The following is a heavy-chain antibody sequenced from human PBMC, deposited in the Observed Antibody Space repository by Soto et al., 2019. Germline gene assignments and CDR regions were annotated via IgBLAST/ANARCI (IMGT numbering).Heavy chain of an antibody. V-gene: IGHV3-23*01. CDR1: GFTFSSYA. Sequence: PGGSLRLSCAASGFTFSSYAMSWVRQAPGKGLEWVSAISGSGGSTYYADSVKGRFTISRDNSKNTLYLQMNSLRAEDTAVYYCAKAIYGEERPYGMDVWGQGTTVTVSS. J-gene: IGHJ6*02. CDR2: ISGSGGST. D-gene: IGHD4-17*01. CDR3: AKAIYGEERPYGMDV.